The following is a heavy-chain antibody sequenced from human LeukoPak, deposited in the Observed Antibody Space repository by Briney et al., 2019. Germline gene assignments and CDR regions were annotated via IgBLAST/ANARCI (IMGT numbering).Heavy chain of an antibody. J-gene: IGHJ3*02. D-gene: IGHD3-22*01. CDR3: ARVAHYDSSGSRPLDAFDI. Sequence: PSETLSLPCTVSGGSISSCGYYWSRIPQHPGKGLEWFGYIYYSGSTYYNPSLKSRVTISEDTSKNQFSLKLSSVTAADTAVYYCARVAHYDSSGSRPLDAFDICGQGTMVTVSS. V-gene: IGHV4-31*03. CDR2: IYYSGST. CDR1: GGSISSCGYY.